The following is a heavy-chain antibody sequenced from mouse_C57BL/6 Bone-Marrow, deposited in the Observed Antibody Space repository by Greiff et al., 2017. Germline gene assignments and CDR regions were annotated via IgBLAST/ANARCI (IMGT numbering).Heavy chain of an antibody. CDR1: GFSLTSSG. V-gene: IGHV2-9*01. CDR2: IWGGGST. Sequence: QVQLKESGPGLVAPSQSLSITCTVSGFSLTSSGVDWVRQPPGKGLEWLGVIWGGGSTNYNSALMSRLSISKDNSKSQVFLKMNSLQTDDTAMYYCAKHELGLWFAYWGQGTLVTVSA. CDR3: AKHELGLWFAY. J-gene: IGHJ3*01. D-gene: IGHD4-1*01.